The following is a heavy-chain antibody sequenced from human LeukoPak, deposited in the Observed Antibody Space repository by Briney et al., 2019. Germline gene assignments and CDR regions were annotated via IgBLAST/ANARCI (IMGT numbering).Heavy chain of an antibody. CDR2: ISWNSGSI. V-gene: IGHV3-9*01. D-gene: IGHD3-9*01. Sequence: GGSLRLSCAASGFTFSSYAMHWVRQAPGKGLEWVSGISWNSGSIGYADSVKGRFTISRDSAKNSLYLQMNSLRAEDTALYYCAKDMDPYYDILTGYPSFDYWGQGTLVTVSS. CDR1: GFTFSSYA. CDR3: AKDMDPYYDILTGYPSFDY. J-gene: IGHJ4*02.